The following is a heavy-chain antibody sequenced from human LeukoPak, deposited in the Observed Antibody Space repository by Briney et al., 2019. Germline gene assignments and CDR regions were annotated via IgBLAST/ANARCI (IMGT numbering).Heavy chain of an antibody. J-gene: IGHJ1*01. Sequence: SETLSLTCTVPGGSISSYYWSWIRQPPGKGLEWIGYMHSSGITSNNPSLKSRVTMSVDMSKNQFSLRLNSVTAADTAVYYCARGYKSDWGLQYFQYWGQGTLVTVSS. CDR2: MHSSGIT. V-gene: IGHV4-59*01. CDR1: GGSISSYY. CDR3: ARGYKSDWGLQYFQY. D-gene: IGHD6-19*01.